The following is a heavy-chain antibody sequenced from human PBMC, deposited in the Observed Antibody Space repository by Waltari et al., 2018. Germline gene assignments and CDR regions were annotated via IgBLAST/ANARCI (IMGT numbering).Heavy chain of an antibody. CDR1: EFTFEDNA. CDR3: AKDSLSLSTVVWYFDL. V-gene: IGHV3-9*01. J-gene: IGHJ2*01. Sequence: EMQLVESGGGLVQPGGSLRLSCVASEFTFEDNAMHWVRQPPGKGLEWVSSISWNSAKIGYADSVKGRFTISRDNAKNSLHLEMNSLRSEDTAFYYCAKDSLSLSTVVWYFDLWGRGTLVTVSS. CDR2: ISWNSAKI.